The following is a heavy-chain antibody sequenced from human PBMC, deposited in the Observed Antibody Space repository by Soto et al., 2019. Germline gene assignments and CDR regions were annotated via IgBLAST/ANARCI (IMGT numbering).Heavy chain of an antibody. D-gene: IGHD3-3*01. Sequence: EVQLVESGGGLVQPGGSLRLSCAASGFTFSSYSMNWVRQAPGKGLEWVSYISSSSSTIYYADSVKGRFTISRDNAKNSLYLQMNSLRAEDTAVYYCARDSLDFWSGYYLDAFDIWGQGTMVTVSS. CDR3: ARDSLDFWSGYYLDAFDI. CDR2: ISSSSSTI. CDR1: GFTFSSYS. J-gene: IGHJ3*02. V-gene: IGHV3-48*01.